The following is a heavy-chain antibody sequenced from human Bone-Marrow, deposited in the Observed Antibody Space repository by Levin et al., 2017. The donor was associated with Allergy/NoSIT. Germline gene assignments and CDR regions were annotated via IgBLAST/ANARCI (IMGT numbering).Heavy chain of an antibody. D-gene: IGHD3-3*01. V-gene: IGHV4-31*11. CDR1: GGSISSGIYF. J-gene: IGHJ3*01. Sequence: PSETLSLTCAVSGGSISSGIYFWSWVRQLPGKGLEWIGYVSYSGITFYNQSLKSRVTISGDTSKNLFSLTLNSVTAADTAIYYCARGITVFGVVLAVNDAFDVWGQGTMVTVSS. CDR2: VSYSGIT. CDR3: ARGITVFGVVLAVNDAFDV.